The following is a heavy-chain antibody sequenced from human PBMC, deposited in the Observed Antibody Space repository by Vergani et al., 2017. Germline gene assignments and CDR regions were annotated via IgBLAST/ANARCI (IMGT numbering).Heavy chain of an antibody. D-gene: IGHD6-13*01. V-gene: IGHV4-39*07. Sequence: QLQLPESGPGLVKPSETLSLTCTVSGGSISSSSYYWSWIRQPPGKGLEWIGEINHSGSTNYNPSLKSRVTISVDTSKNQFSLKLSSVTAADTAVYYCARVSSWRDYWGQGTLVTVSS. CDR2: INHSGST. CDR3: ARVSSWRDY. J-gene: IGHJ4*02. CDR1: GGSISSSSYY.